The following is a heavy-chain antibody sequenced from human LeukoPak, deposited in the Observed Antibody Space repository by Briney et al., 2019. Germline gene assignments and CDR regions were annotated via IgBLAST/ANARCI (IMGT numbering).Heavy chain of an antibody. D-gene: IGHD6-19*01. CDR1: GGSFGGYY. J-gene: IGHJ4*02. CDR3: ARGRRAVAATTGYYFDY. V-gene: IGHV4-34*01. CDR2: INHSGST. Sequence: SETLSLTCAVYGGSFGGYYWSWIRQPPGKGLEWIGEINHSGSTNYNPSLKSRVTISVDTSKNQFSLKLSSVTAADTAVYYCARGRRAVAATTGYYFDYWGQGTLVTVSS.